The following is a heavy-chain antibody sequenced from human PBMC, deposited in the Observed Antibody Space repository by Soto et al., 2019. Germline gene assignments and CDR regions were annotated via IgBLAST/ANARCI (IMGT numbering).Heavy chain of an antibody. V-gene: IGHV3-7*03. J-gene: IGHJ6*02. CDR2: IKQDGSEQ. CDR3: ARAAGVVGATTNYYYYGMDV. CDR1: GFTFSSYW. D-gene: IGHD1-26*01. Sequence: EVQLVESGGGLVQPGGSLRLACAASGFTFSSYWMSWVRQAPGKGLEWVANIKQDGSEQYYVDSVKGRFTISRDNAKNSLYLQLNSLRAEDTAVYYCARAAGVVGATTNYYYYGMDVWGQGTTVTVSS.